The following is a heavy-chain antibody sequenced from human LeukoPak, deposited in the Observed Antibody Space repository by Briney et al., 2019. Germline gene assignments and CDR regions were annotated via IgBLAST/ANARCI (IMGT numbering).Heavy chain of an antibody. D-gene: IGHD3-10*01. J-gene: IGHJ4*02. CDR3: ARSRKYYYGSGSQLDLDY. CDR2: INHSGST. V-gene: IGHV4-34*01. CDR1: GGSFSGYY. Sequence: SETLSLTCAVYGGSFSGYYWSWIRQPPGKGLEWIGEINHSGSTNYNPSLKSRVTISVDTSKNQFSLKLSSVTAADTAVYYCARSRKYYYGSGSQLDLDYWGQGTLVTVSS.